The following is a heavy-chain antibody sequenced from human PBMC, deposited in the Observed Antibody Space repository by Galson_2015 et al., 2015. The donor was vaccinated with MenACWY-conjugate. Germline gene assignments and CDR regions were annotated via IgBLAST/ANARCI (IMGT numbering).Heavy chain of an antibody. Sequence: SLRLPCAASGFTSGDYAMSWVRQAPGKGLEWVGFIRSKAYGGTTEYAASVKGRFTISRDDSKSIAYLQMNSLKTEDTAVYYCTRIVGRYYDSSGYYEYYFDYWGQGTLVTVSS. D-gene: IGHD3-22*01. CDR3: TRIVGRYYDSSGYYEYYFDY. V-gene: IGHV3-49*04. CDR2: IRSKAYGGTT. J-gene: IGHJ4*02. CDR1: GFTSGDYA.